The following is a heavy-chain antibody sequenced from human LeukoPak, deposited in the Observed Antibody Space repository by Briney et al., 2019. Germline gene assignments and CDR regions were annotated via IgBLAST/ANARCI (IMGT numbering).Heavy chain of an antibody. V-gene: IGHV3-23*01. CDR3: AKDRVFELWFEEASPYYFDY. J-gene: IGHJ4*02. CDR2: ISSSGGTT. CDR1: GFTFSNYG. D-gene: IGHD3-10*01. Sequence: GGSLRLSCVASGFTFSNYGMTWVRQAPGKGLEWVSGISSSGGTTYYTDSVKGRFTISRDNSENTLYLQMNSLRAEDTAVYYCAKDRVFELWFEEASPYYFDYWGQGTLVTVSS.